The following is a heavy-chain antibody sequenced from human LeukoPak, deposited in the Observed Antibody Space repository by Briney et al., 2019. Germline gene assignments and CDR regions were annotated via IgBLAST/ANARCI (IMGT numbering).Heavy chain of an antibody. CDR3: AGDLGTNKWLLQY. J-gene: IGHJ4*02. V-gene: IGHV3-33*01. Sequence: GGSLRLSCAASGFTFSSYGMHWVRQAPGKGLEWVAVIWYDGSNKYYADSVKGRFTISRDNSKNTLYLQMNSLRAEDAAVYYCAGDLGTNKWLLQYWGQGTLVTVSS. CDR1: GFTFSSYG. CDR2: IWYDGSNK. D-gene: IGHD3-22*01.